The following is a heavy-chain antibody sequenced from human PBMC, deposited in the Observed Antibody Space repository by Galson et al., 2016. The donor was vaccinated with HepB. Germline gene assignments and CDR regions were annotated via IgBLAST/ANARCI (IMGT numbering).Heavy chain of an antibody. CDR2: VYYSGVT. V-gene: IGHV4-59*12. CDR1: GGSISRFS. D-gene: IGHD2-21*02. CDR3: ARGRDCGGDGYPGGADFDY. Sequence: SETLSLTCSVSGGSISRFSWNWIRQSPEKGLEWIGTVYYSGVTYYNPSLRSRATVSVDTPKNQFSLKLTSVTAADTAVSYCARGRDCGGDGYPGGADFDYGGRGTLVTVSA. J-gene: IGHJ4*02.